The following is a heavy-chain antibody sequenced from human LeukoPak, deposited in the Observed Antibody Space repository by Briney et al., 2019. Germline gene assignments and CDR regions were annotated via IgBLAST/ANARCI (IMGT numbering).Heavy chain of an antibody. D-gene: IGHD1-26*01. V-gene: IGHV3-21*01. J-gene: IGHJ1*01. CDR3: ARPRELLSAEYFQH. Sequence: PGGSLRLSCAASGFTFSSYSMNWVRQAPGKGLEWVSSISSSSSYIYYADSVKGQFTISRDNAKNSLYLQMNSLRAEDTAVYYCARPRELLSAEYFQHWGQGTLVTVSS. CDR2: ISSSSSYI. CDR1: GFTFSSYS.